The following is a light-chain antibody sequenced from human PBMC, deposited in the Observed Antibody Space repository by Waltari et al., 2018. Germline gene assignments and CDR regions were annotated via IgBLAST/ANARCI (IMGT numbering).Light chain of an antibody. Sequence: SALTQPRSVSGSPGQSVTISCTGSNSDIGAYNYVPWYQQHPGRAPKLMIYDVNKRPSGVPRRFSGSKAGNTASLTISGLQAEDETDYYCSSYAGGSLFVFGDGTKVTVL. CDR3: SSYAGGSLFV. V-gene: IGLV2-11*01. J-gene: IGLJ1*01. CDR1: NSDIGAYNY. CDR2: DVN.